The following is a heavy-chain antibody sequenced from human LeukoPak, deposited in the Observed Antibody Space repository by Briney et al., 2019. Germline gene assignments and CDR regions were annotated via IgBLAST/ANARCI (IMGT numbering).Heavy chain of an antibody. CDR3: AKRSAYVSASPHFDY. Sequence: GRSLRLSCAASGFTFSSYAMHWVRQAPGKGLDWVAVISYDGNNKYYADSVKDRFTISRDNSKNTLYLQMSSLRAEDTAIYYCAKRSAYVSASPHFDYWGREPWSPSPQ. V-gene: IGHV3-30-3*02. CDR1: GFTFSSYA. J-gene: IGHJ4*02. CDR2: ISYDGNNK. D-gene: IGHD3-10*02.